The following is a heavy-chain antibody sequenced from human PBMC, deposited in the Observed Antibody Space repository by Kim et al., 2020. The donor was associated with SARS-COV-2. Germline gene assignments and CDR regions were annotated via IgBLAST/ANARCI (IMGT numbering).Heavy chain of an antibody. J-gene: IGHJ6*02. CDR2: INPNSGGT. V-gene: IGHV1-2*02. Sequence: ASVKVSCKASGYTFTGYYMHWVRQAPGQGLEWMGWINPNSGGTNYAQKFQGRVTMTRDTSISTAYMELSRLRSDDTAVYYCAREGGIVVVAAIGMDVWGQGTTVTVSS. D-gene: IGHD2-15*01. CDR3: AREGGIVVVAAIGMDV. CDR1: GYTFTGYY.